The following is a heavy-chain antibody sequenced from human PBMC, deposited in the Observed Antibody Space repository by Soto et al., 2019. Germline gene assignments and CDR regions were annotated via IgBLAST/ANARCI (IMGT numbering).Heavy chain of an antibody. CDR3: ARDTPSDYYDSSGHLDY. V-gene: IGHV4-61*01. J-gene: IGHJ4*02. Sequence: SETLSLTCTVSGGSVSSGSYYWSWIRQPPGKGLEWIGYIYYSGSTNYNPSLKSRVTISVDTSKNQFSLKLSSVTAADTAVYYCARDTPSDYYDSSGHLDYWGQGTLVTVSS. CDR1: GGSVSSGSYY. CDR2: IYYSGST. D-gene: IGHD3-22*01.